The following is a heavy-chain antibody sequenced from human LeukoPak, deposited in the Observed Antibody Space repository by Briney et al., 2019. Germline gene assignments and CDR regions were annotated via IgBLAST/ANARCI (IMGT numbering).Heavy chain of an antibody. CDR1: GYSISSGYY. D-gene: IGHD3-16*01. Sequence: SETLSLTCAVSGYSISSGYYWSWVRQPPGKGLEWIGSIYHSGSTYYNPSLKSRVTISVDTSKNQFSLKVSSVTAADTAVYYCARLIIGDNYFDYWGQGALVTVSS. J-gene: IGHJ4*02. CDR3: ARLIIGDNYFDY. CDR2: IYHSGST. V-gene: IGHV4-38-2*01.